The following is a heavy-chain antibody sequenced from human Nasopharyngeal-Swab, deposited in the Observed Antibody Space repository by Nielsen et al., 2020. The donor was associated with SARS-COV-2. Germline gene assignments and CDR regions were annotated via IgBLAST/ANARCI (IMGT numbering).Heavy chain of an antibody. CDR2: IWYDGSNK. Sequence: GESLKISCAASGFTFSTFGMHWVRQAPGKGLEWVAVIWYDGSNKYYADSVKGRFTISRDNAKNSLYLQMNSLRAEDTAVYYCARDSFGEEYGMDVWGQGTTVTVSS. J-gene: IGHJ6*02. CDR3: ARDSFGEEYGMDV. CDR1: GFTFSTFG. D-gene: IGHD3-16*01. V-gene: IGHV3-33*01.